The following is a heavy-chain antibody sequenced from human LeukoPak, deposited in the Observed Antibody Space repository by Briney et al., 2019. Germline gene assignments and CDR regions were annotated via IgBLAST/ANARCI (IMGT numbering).Heavy chain of an antibody. CDR1: GFTFSGYN. D-gene: IGHD2-2*01. J-gene: IGHJ6*02. Sequence: GGSLRLSCAASGFTFSGYNMNWVRQAPGKGLEWVSYIGSSGSTIYYADSVKGRFTISRDNAKNSLYLQMNSLRAEDTAVYYCARAPGYCSSTSCYVKVGDYYYGMDVWGQGTTVTVSS. CDR2: IGSSGSTI. V-gene: IGHV3-11*04. CDR3: ARAPGYCSSTSCYVKVGDYYYGMDV.